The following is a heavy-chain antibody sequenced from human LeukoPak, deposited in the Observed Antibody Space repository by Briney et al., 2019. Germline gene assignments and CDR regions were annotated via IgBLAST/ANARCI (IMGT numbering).Heavy chain of an antibody. CDR3: ARLVHITMVRGVIIDVPHFDY. Sequence: SETLSLTCTVSGGSISSNSYYWGWIRQPPGKGLEWIGSIYYSGSTYYNPSLKSRVTISVDTSKNQFSLKLSSVTAADTAVYYCARLVHITMVRGVIIDVPHFDYWGQGTLVTVSS. V-gene: IGHV4-39*01. J-gene: IGHJ4*02. CDR1: GGSISSNSYY. CDR2: IYYSGST. D-gene: IGHD3-10*01.